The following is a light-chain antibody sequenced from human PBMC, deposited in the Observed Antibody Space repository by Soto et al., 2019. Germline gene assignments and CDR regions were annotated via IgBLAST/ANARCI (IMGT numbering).Light chain of an antibody. CDR3: QQYNSYPLT. CDR2: KAS. Sequence: DIQLTQSPATLSSTVGERVTIPGRASQSISNWLAWYQHKPGKAPKLLIYKASSLESGVPSRFSGSGSGTEFTLTISSLQPDDFATYYCQQYNSYPLTFGGGTKVDIK. V-gene: IGKV1-5*03. J-gene: IGKJ4*01. CDR1: QSISNW.